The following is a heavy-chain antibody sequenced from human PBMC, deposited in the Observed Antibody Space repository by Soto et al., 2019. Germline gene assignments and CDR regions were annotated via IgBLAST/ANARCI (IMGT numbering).Heavy chain of an antibody. D-gene: IGHD3-10*01. V-gene: IGHV4-39*01. CDR1: GGSISSSSYY. J-gene: IGHJ6*03. Sequence: SETLSLTCTVSGGSISSSSYYWGWIRQPPGKGLEWIGSIYYSGSTYYNPSLKSRVTISVDTSKNQFSLKLSSVTAADTAVYYCARHLKAGSPYYYYYYYMDVWGKGTTVTVS. CDR2: IYYSGST. CDR3: ARHLKAGSPYYYYYYYMDV.